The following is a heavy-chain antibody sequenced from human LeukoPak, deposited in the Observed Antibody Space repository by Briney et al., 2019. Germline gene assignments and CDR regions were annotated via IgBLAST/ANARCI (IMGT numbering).Heavy chain of an antibody. J-gene: IGHJ4*02. D-gene: IGHD4-17*01. V-gene: IGHV3-9*01. Sequence: GRSLRLSCAASGFTFDDYAMHWVRQAPGKGLEWVSGISWNSGSIGYADSVKGRFTISRDNAKNSLYLQMNSLRAEDTALYYCAKDIGTDYGPCDYWGQGTLVTVSS. CDR1: GFTFDDYA. CDR2: ISWNSGSI. CDR3: AKDIGTDYGPCDY.